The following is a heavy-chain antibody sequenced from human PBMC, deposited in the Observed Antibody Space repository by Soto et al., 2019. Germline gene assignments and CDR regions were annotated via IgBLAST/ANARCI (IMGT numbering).Heavy chain of an antibody. Sequence: EVQLLESGGDLIQLGGSLRLSCAASGFTFNIYAMAWVRQAPGKGLEWVSAISRYGDFTYYADSVEGRFTISRDNSKNTLYPQMNSLRAEDTALYYCAKDRYLDHDSRGYLFDNWGQGTLVTVSS. CDR3: AKDRYLDHDSRGYLFDN. CDR1: GFTFNIYA. V-gene: IGHV3-23*01. J-gene: IGHJ4*02. CDR2: ISRYGDFT. D-gene: IGHD3-22*01.